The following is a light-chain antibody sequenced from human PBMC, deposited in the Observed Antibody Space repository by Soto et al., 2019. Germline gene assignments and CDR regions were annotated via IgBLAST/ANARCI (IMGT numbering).Light chain of an antibody. CDR1: QSISNW. V-gene: IGKV1-5*03. CDR3: QQYNSYWT. J-gene: IGKJ1*01. CDR2: KAS. Sequence: DIQMTQSPSTLSASVGDRVTITCRASQSISNWLAWYQQKPGKAPTLLIFKASSLESGVPSRFSGRGSGTEFTLTISSLQPDDFATYYCQQYNSYWTFGQGTKVEI.